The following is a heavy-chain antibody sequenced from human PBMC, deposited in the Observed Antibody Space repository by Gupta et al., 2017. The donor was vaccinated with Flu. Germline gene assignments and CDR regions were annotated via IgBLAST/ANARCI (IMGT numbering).Heavy chain of an antibody. CDR1: AGTFSSYA. D-gene: IGHD5-18*01. J-gene: IGHJ4*02. CDR3: ASITPVDTAMAAGDY. V-gene: IGHV1-69*01. Sequence: QVQLVQSGAEAKKPGSSVKVSCKSSAGTFSSYATSWVRQAPGQGLEWMGGIIPIFGTANYAQKFQGRVTINADESTSTAYMELSSLRSEDTAVYYCASITPVDTAMAAGDYWGQGTLVTVSS. CDR2: IIPIFGTA.